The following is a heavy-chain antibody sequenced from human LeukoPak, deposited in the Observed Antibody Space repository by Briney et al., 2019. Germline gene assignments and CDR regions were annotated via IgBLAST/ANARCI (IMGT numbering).Heavy chain of an antibody. Sequence: GGSLRLSCAASGFTFSSYWMHWVRQGPGKGLVWVSRINSDGSSTTYADFVKGRFTISRDDAKNTLYLQMNSLRAEDTAVYYCARGSYGYDYWGQGTLVTVSS. D-gene: IGHD5-18*01. CDR1: GFTFSSYW. CDR2: INSDGSST. CDR3: ARGSYGYDY. J-gene: IGHJ4*02. V-gene: IGHV3-74*01.